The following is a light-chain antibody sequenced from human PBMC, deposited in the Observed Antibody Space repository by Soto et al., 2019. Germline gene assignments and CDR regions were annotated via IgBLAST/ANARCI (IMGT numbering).Light chain of an antibody. Sequence: QSVLTQPASVSGSPGQSITISCTGTRSDIGGYKHVSWYQQHPGKAPKLMIYEVINRPSGVSNRFSGSKSGNTASLTISGLQAEDEADYYCSSYTTSSTQVFGTGTKLTVL. J-gene: IGLJ1*01. CDR3: SSYTTSSTQV. V-gene: IGLV2-14*01. CDR1: RSDIGGYKH. CDR2: EVI.